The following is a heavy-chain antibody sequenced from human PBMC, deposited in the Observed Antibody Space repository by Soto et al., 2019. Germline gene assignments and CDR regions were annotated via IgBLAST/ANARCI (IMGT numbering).Heavy chain of an antibody. Sequence: QLQLQESGPGLVKPSETLSLTCTVSGGSISSSSYYWGWIRQPPGKGLEWIGSIYYSGSTYYNPALKSRVTLSVDTSKNQVSLKLSSVTAADTAVYYCARLVYDSSGYVLNWGQGTLVTVSS. CDR1: GGSISSSSYY. J-gene: IGHJ4*02. D-gene: IGHD3-22*01. CDR2: IYYSGST. V-gene: IGHV4-39*01. CDR3: ARLVYDSSGYVLN.